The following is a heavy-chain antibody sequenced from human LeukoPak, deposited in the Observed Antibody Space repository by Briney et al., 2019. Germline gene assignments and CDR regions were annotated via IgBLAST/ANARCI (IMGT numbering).Heavy chain of an antibody. D-gene: IGHD3-10*01. J-gene: IGHJ4*02. CDR2: VYYSWST. Sequence: PSETLSLTCTVSGGSISSYYWSWIRQPPGKGLEWIGYVYYSWSTNYNPSLKSRVTISVDTSKNQFSLKLSSVAAADTAVYYCASHTYYYGSGLTFDYWGQGTLVTVSS. CDR1: GGSISSYY. V-gene: IGHV4-59*08. CDR3: ASHTYYYGSGLTFDY.